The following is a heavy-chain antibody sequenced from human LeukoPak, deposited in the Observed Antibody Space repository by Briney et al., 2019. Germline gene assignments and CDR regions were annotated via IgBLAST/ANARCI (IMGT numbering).Heavy chain of an antibody. CDR1: GGSISSYY. V-gene: IGHV4-4*07. CDR2: IYTSGST. CDR3: ARGLWQWLDRYYLDY. Sequence: SETLSLTCTVSGGSISSYYWSWIRQPAGKGLEWIGRIYTSGSTNYNPSLKSRVTMSVDTSKNQFSLKLSSVTAADTAVYYCARGLWQWLDRYYLDYWGQGTLVTVSS. D-gene: IGHD6-19*01. J-gene: IGHJ4*02.